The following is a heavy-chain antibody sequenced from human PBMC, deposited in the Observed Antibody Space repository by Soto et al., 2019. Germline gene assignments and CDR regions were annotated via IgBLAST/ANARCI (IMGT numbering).Heavy chain of an antibody. D-gene: IGHD6-13*01. V-gene: IGHV5-51*01. J-gene: IGHJ4*02. CDR1: GYNLSSYW. CDR2: VYPGDSDT. CDR3: TRRAGYIDY. Sequence: DSLKISCKASGYNLSSYWIGWVRQTPGKGLEWMGIVYPGDSDTRYSPSFRGQVTISVDNSVRTAYLQWNSLKASDTAMYYCTRRAGYIDYWGQGTLVTVS.